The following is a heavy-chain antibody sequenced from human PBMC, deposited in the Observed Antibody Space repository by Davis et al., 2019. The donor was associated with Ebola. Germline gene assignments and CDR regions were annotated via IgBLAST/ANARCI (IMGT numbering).Heavy chain of an antibody. CDR3: ARDSSGVFDY. J-gene: IGHJ4*02. Sequence: GESLKISCAASGFTFSSYAMRWVRQAPGKGLEWVSAISGSGGSTYYADSVKGRFTISRDNSKNTLYLQMNSLRAEDTAVYYCARDSSGVFDYWGQGTLVTVSS. D-gene: IGHD6-19*01. V-gene: IGHV3-23*01. CDR1: GFTFSSYA. CDR2: ISGSGGST.